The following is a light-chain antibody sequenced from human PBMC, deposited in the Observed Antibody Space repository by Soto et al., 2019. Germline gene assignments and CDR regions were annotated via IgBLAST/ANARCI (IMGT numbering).Light chain of an antibody. CDR3: QSQDGSLSVSV. CDR1: SSSIGAGYA. V-gene: IGLV1-40*01. CDR2: GNR. J-gene: IGLJ3*02. Sequence: QSVLTQPPSVSGAPGQSVTVSCSGDSSSIGAGYAVSWYQHSPGTAPRLLIYGNRNRPSGVPDRFSGSKFATSAYLTISGLQAEDEAEYYCQSQDGSLSVSVFGGGTKLTVL.